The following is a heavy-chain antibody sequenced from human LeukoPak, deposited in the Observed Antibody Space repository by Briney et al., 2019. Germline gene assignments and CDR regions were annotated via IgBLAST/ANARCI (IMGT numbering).Heavy chain of an antibody. CDR2: ISSSSSTI. CDR1: GYTFSSYS. CDR3: ARVLELDY. Sequence: GGSLRLSCAASGYTFSSYSMNWVRQAPGKGLEWVSYISSSSSTIYYADSVKGRFSISRDNARNSLYLQMNSVRAEDTAVYYCARVLELDYWGQGTLVTVSS. V-gene: IGHV3-48*04. J-gene: IGHJ4*02. D-gene: IGHD3-3*01.